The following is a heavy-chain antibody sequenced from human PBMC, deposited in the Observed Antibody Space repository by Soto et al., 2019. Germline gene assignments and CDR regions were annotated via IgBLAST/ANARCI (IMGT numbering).Heavy chain of an antibody. CDR3: AREGGSGWYGY. J-gene: IGHJ4*02. V-gene: IGHV3-48*01. Sequence: GGSLRLSCAASGFTFSSYSMNWVRQAPGKGLEWVSYISSSSSTIYYADSVKGRFTISRDNAKNSLYLQMNSLRAEDTAVYYCAREGGSGWYGYWGQGTLVTVSS. CDR1: GFTFSSYS. D-gene: IGHD6-19*01. CDR2: ISSSSSTI.